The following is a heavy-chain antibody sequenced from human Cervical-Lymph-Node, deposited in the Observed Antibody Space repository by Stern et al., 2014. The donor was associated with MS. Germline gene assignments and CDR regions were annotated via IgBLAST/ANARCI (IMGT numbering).Heavy chain of an antibody. D-gene: IGHD3/OR15-3a*01. CDR1: GYTFSGYY. Sequence: VQLEESGSELKKPGASVKVSCRASGYTFSGYYMHWVRQAPGQGLEWMAWINPNSGATYYSQLFQGRVTLTRDTSIGTAYMELSRLRSDDTAVYFCARGTYDTWGGYFSLLDSWGQGTLVTVSS. V-gene: IGHV1-2*02. J-gene: IGHJ4*02. CDR3: ARGTYDTWGGYFSLLDS. CDR2: INPNSGAT.